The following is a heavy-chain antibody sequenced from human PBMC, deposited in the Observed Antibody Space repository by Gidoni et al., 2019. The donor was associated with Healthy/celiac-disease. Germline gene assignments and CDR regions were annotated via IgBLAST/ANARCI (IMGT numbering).Heavy chain of an antibody. Sequence: EVQLLESGGGFVQPGGSLRLSCAASGFTFSSYAMSWVRQAPGKGLEWVSAISGSGGSTYYADSVKGRFTISRDNSKNTLYLQMNSLRAEDTAVYYCAKDGERGSYYGYWGQGTLVTVSS. J-gene: IGHJ4*02. V-gene: IGHV3-23*01. CDR2: ISGSGGST. CDR1: GFTFSSYA. D-gene: IGHD3-16*01. CDR3: AKDGERGSYYGY.